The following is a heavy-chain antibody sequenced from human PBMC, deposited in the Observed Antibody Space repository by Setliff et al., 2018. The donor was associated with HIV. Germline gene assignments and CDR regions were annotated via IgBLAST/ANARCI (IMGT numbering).Heavy chain of an antibody. D-gene: IGHD2-2*01. CDR2: IYHSEYT. CDR3: ARGHCSGTNCYGVDYYGMDV. CDR1: GFSIGRTSYY. Sequence: SETLSLTCSVSGFSIGRTSYYWGWIRQSPGKGLEWIGEIYHSEYTNYNASLKSRVSMSVDKSKNQFSLKLTSVTAADTAVYYCARGHCSGTNCYGVDYYGMDVWGQGTTVTVSS. J-gene: IGHJ6*02. V-gene: IGHV4-39*07.